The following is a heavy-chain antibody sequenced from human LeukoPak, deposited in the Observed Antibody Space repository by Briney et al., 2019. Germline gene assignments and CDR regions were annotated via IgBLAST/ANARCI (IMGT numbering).Heavy chain of an antibody. Sequence: SETLSLTCTVSGGSVSDYYWSWIRQSPGKGLEWIGYIYYTGSSSYNPSLRSRVTISADTSKNQFSLKLSSVTAADTAVYYCARAEDDILTGYQRRGFGPWGQGTLVTVSS. J-gene: IGHJ5*02. CDR1: GGSVSDYY. CDR2: IYYTGSS. CDR3: ARAEDDILTGYQRRGFGP. D-gene: IGHD3-9*01. V-gene: IGHV4-59*08.